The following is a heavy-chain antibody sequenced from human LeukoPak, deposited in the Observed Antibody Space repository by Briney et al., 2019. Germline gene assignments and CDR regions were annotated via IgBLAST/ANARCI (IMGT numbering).Heavy chain of an antibody. J-gene: IGHJ4*02. CDR1: GFTSSSSS. CDR3: AKDQGIVAAGIIVY. D-gene: IGHD6-13*01. Sequence: PGGSLRLSCAASGFTSSSSSMSWVRQAPGKGLEWVSTISGSGGNTYYEDSVKGRFTISSDNSKNTLYLQMNSLRVEDTAVYYCAKDQGIVAAGIIVYWGQVTLVTVSS. V-gene: IGHV3-23*01. CDR2: ISGSGGNT.